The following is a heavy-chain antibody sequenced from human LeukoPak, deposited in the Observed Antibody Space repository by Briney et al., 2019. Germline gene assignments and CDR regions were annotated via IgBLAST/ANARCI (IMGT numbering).Heavy chain of an antibody. J-gene: IGHJ1*01. D-gene: IGHD6-13*01. CDR3: AKVRGIAAAKIQH. CDR2: ISGSGGST. CDR1: GFTFSNYS. Sequence: PGGSLRLSCAASGFTFSNYSMNWVRQAPGKGLEWVSAISGSGGSTYYADSVKGRFTISRDNSKNTLYLQMNSLRAEDTAVYYCAKVRGIAAAKIQHWGQGTLVTVSS. V-gene: IGHV3-23*01.